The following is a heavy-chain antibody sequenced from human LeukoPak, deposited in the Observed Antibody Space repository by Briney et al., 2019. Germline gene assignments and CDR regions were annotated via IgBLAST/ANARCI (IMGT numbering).Heavy chain of an antibody. CDR3: AREFGIAVAAVIGY. V-gene: IGHV3-33*01. D-gene: IGHD6-19*01. CDR1: GFTFSNYG. CDR2: IWYDGNKK. Sequence: GGSLRLSCAASGFTFSNYGMHWVRRAPGKGLEWVALIWYDGNKKYYADSVKGRFTISRDYSKNTLYLQMNSLRAEDTAVYYCAREFGIAVAAVIGYWGQGTLVTVSS. J-gene: IGHJ4*02.